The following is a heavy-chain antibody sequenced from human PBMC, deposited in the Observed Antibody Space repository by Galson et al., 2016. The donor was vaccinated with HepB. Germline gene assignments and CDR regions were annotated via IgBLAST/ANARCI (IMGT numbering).Heavy chain of an antibody. CDR3: ARDKQWLVYFDY. CDR2: TSSDGNHT. V-gene: IGHV3-30*03. Sequence: SLRLSCAASGFSFSSFGMHWVRQAPGKGLEWVALTSSDGNHTFYADSVRGRFIVSRDNSENTLFLQRDSLRPEDTAVYYCARDKQWLVYFDYWGQGTLVTVSS. CDR1: GFSFSSFG. J-gene: IGHJ4*02. D-gene: IGHD6-19*01.